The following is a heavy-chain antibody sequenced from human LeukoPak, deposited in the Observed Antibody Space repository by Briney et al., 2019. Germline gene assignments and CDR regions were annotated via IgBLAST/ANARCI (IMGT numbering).Heavy chain of an antibody. J-gene: IGHJ4*02. D-gene: IGHD6-19*01. CDR1: GFNFNIYS. CDR3: ARGLQWGFDW. V-gene: IGHV3-48*01. CDR2: ITGSSSPI. Sequence: GGSRRLSCEASGFNFNIYSMNWVRQAPGKGLEWVSYITGSSSPIYYGDSVKGRFTISRDNAKNAVYLQMNSLRVEDTAVYYCARGLQWGFDWWGQGTLVTVSS.